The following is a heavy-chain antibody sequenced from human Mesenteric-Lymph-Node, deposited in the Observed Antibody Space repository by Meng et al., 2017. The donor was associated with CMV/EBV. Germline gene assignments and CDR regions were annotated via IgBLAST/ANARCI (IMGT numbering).Heavy chain of an antibody. Sequence: ASVKVSCKASGYTFTSYDINWVRQATGQGLEWMGWMNPNSGGTNYAQKFQGRVTMTRDTSISTAYMELSRLRSDDTAVYYCARDSGSYPTDYWGQGTLVTVSS. CDR3: ARDSGSYPTDY. CDR1: GYTFTSYD. V-gene: IGHV1-2*02. CDR2: MNPNSGGT. D-gene: IGHD1-26*01. J-gene: IGHJ4*02.